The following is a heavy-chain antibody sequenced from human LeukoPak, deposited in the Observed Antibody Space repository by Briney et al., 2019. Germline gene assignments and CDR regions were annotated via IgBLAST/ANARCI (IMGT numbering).Heavy chain of an antibody. Sequence: GGSLRLSCAASGFTFSSYWMSWVRQAPGKGLEWVANIKQDGSEKYYVDSVKGRFTISRDNAKNSLYPQMNSLRAEDTAAYYCARDYYDSSGYYLFDYWGQGTLVTVSS. CDR1: GFTFSSYW. V-gene: IGHV3-7*01. CDR3: ARDYYDSSGYYLFDY. CDR2: IKQDGSEK. D-gene: IGHD3-22*01. J-gene: IGHJ4*02.